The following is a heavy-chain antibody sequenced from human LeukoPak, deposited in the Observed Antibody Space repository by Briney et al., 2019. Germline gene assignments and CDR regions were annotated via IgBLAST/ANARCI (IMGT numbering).Heavy chain of an antibody. J-gene: IGHJ6*02. Sequence: ASVKVSCKASGGTFSSYAISWVRQAPGQGLEWMGGIIPIFGTANYAQKFQGRVTITADESTSTAYMELSSLRSEDTAVYYCARHRETHLAGVAGIMGYGMDVWGQGTTVTVSS. CDR1: GGTFSSYA. V-gene: IGHV1-69*13. CDR2: IIPIFGTA. D-gene: IGHD6-19*01. CDR3: ARHRETHLAGVAGIMGYGMDV.